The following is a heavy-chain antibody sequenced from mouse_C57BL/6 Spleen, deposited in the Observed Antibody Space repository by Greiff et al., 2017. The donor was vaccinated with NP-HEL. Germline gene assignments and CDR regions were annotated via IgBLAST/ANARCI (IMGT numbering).Heavy chain of an antibody. V-gene: IGHV5-9-1*02. CDR3: TRVASYYDMDC. D-gene: IGHD1-1*01. CDR1: GFTFSSYA. J-gene: IGHJ4*01. Sequence: EVQLVESGEGLVKPGGSLELSCAASGFTFSSYAMSWVRQTPEKRLEWVAYISSGGDYIYYADTVKGRFTISRDNARNTLYLQMSSLKSEDTAMYYCTRVASYYDMDCWGQGTSVTVSS. CDR2: ISSGGDYI.